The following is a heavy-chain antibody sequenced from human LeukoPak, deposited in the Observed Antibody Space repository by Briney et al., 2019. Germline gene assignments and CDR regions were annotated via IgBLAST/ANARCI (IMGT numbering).Heavy chain of an antibody. Sequence: SETLSLTCAVYGGSFSGYYWSWIRQPPGKGLEWIGEINHSGSTNYNPSLKSRVTISVDTSKNQFSLKLSSVTAADTAVYYCASRDTAAGLDWGQGTLVTVSS. CDR3: ASRDTAAGLD. J-gene: IGHJ4*02. D-gene: IGHD5-18*01. CDR1: GGSFSGYY. CDR2: INHSGST. V-gene: IGHV4-34*01.